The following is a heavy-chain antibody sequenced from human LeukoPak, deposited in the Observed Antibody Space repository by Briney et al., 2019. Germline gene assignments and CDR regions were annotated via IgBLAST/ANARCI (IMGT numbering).Heavy chain of an antibody. CDR3: ARDSGSYQNNWFDP. CDR2: IYYSGST. V-gene: IGHV4-39*07. J-gene: IGHJ5*02. D-gene: IGHD3-10*01. Sequence: SETLSLTCTVSGGSTSSSSYYWGWIRQPPGKGLEWIGSIYYSGSTYYNPSLKSRVTISVDSSKNQFSLKLSSVTAADTAVYYCARDSGSYQNNWFDPWGQGTLVTVSS. CDR1: GGSTSSSSYY.